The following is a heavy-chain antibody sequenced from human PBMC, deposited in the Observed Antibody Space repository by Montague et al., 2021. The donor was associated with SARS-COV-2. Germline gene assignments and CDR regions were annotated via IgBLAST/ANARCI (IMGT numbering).Heavy chain of an antibody. D-gene: IGHD2-15*01. CDR3: VRERECSGGSCYGPDDDAFDI. V-gene: IGHV4-34*01. Sequence: SETLSLTCAVYGGSFNGYYWNWIRQPPGKGLEWIGEISGIGSTTYNPSLESRLTTSVDRSKNQFSLRLTSVTAADTAVYYCVRERECSGGSCYGPDDDAFDIWGQGTVVTVSS. J-gene: IGHJ3*02. CDR1: GGSFNGYY. CDR2: ISGIGST.